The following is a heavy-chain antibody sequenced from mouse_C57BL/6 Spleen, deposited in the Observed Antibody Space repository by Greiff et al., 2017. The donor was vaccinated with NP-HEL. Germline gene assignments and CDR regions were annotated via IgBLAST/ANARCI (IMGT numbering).Heavy chain of an antibody. CDR1: GYTFTDYY. Sequence: EVQLQQSGPVLVKPGASVKMSCKASGYTFTDYYMNWVKQSHGKSLEWIGVINPYNGGTSYNQKFKGKATLTVDKSSSTAYMELNSLTSEDSAVYYCARIPDGYYPYYSAMDYWGQGTSVTVSS. V-gene: IGHV1-19*01. CDR3: ARIPDGYYPYYSAMDY. J-gene: IGHJ4*01. CDR2: INPYNGGT. D-gene: IGHD2-3*01.